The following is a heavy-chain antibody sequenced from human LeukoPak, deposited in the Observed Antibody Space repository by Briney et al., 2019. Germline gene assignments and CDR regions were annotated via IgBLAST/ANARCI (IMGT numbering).Heavy chain of an antibody. Sequence: PGGSLRLSCAASGFTFDDYGMSWVRQAPGKELEWVSGINWNGGSTGYADSVKGRFTISRDNAKNSLYLQMNSLRAEDTALYYCARDSNWGSLGWFDPWGQGTLVTVSS. CDR3: ARDSNWGSLGWFDP. CDR1: GFTFDDYG. J-gene: IGHJ5*02. V-gene: IGHV3-20*04. D-gene: IGHD7-27*01. CDR2: INWNGGST.